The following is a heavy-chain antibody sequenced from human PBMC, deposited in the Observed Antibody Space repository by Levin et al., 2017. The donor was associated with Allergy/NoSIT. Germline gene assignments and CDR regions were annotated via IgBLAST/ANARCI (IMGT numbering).Heavy chain of an antibody. Sequence: GGSLRLSCSASGFTFSNFAMYWVRRAPGKGLEWVAVVSYDGSNKYYADSVKGRFTISRDNSKNTLSLQVNSLRPEDTAVYYCARDLPYEGKTYGLDYWGQGTLVTVSS. CDR3: ARDLPYEGKTYGLDY. J-gene: IGHJ4*02. CDR1: GFTFSNFA. V-gene: IGHV3-30*04. CDR2: VSYDGSNK. D-gene: IGHD2-21*01.